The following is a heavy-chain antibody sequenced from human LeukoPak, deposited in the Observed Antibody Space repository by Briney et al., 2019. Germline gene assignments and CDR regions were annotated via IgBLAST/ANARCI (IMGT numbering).Heavy chain of an antibody. CDR2: FYSGGST. Sequence: SETLSLTCTVFGDSISDSKYFWGWIRQPPGKGLEWIGNFYSGGSTYYNPSLKSRVAISENTSGKQFSLRLGSVTAADTAVYFCARVGSGLNLYYFDYWGQGILVSVSS. CDR3: ARVGSGLNLYYFDY. V-gene: IGHV4-39*07. D-gene: IGHD3-3*01. J-gene: IGHJ4*02. CDR1: GDSISDSKYF.